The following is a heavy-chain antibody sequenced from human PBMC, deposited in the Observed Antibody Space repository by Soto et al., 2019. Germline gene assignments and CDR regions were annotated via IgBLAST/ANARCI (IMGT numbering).Heavy chain of an antibody. CDR2: IFYSGST. Sequence: VQLLESGPGLIKPSESLSLTCNVSGVAIGSSKYYWGWIRQTPGKGLEWIGSIFYSGSTYNNPSLKCRVSIYVDTSKNEVSLRLTSVTDADTAVYYCARHYYEHGGNSGFAEYWGKGVLVIVSS. CDR3: ARHYYEHGGNSGFAEY. V-gene: IGHV4-39*01. CDR1: GVAIGSSKYY. D-gene: IGHD3-16*01. J-gene: IGHJ4*02.